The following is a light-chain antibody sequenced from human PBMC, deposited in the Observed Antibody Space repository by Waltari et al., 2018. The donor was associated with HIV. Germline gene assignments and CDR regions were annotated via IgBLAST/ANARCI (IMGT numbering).Light chain of an antibody. CDR1: QGIRND. CDR3: LQDYNYPPT. Sequence: AIQMPQSPSSLSASVGDSVTITCRASQGIRNDLGWYQQKPGKAPKLLIYAASSLQSGVPSRFSGSGSGTDFTLTISSLQPEDFATYYCLQDYNYPPTFGQGTKVEIK. CDR2: AAS. J-gene: IGKJ1*01. V-gene: IGKV1-6*01.